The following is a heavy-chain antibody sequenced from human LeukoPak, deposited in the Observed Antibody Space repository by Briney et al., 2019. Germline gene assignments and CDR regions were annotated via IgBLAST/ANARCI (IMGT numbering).Heavy chain of an antibody. D-gene: IGHD6-13*01. Sequence: GGSLRLSCAASGFTFSSYWMTWVRQAPGKGLEWVANIKQDGSEKCYVDSVKGRFTISRDNALNSLYLQMNSLRAEDTAIYYCARSIPYGTTWYGRSDYWGQGTLVTVSS. CDR2: IKQDGSEK. CDR1: GFTFSSYW. CDR3: ARSIPYGTTWYGRSDY. J-gene: IGHJ4*02. V-gene: IGHV3-7*03.